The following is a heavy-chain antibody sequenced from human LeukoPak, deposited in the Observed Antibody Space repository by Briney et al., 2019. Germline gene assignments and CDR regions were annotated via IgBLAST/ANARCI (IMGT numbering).Heavy chain of an antibody. Sequence: PSENLSLTCTVSGGSISSYYWSWIRQPAGKGLEWIGRINTSGGTNYNPSLKSRVTMSVDTSKNQFSLKLSSVTAADTAVYYCARGWSVASHVDYWGQGTLVTVSS. CDR3: ARGWSVASHVDY. CDR2: INTSGGT. CDR1: GGSISSYY. V-gene: IGHV4-4*07. J-gene: IGHJ4*02. D-gene: IGHD6-19*01.